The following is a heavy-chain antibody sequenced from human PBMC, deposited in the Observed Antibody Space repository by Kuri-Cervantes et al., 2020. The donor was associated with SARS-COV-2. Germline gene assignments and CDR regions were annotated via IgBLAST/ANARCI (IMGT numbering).Heavy chain of an antibody. J-gene: IGHJ4*02. V-gene: IGHV4-34*01. CDR2: INHSGST. CDR1: GGSFSGYY. CDR3: ARGRRGVPATVFDY. Sequence: GSLRLSCAVYGGSFSGYYWSWIRQPPGKGLEWIGEINHSGSTNYNPSLKSRVTISVDTSKNQFSLNLSSVTAADTAVYYCARGRRGVPATVFDYWGQGTLVTVSS. D-gene: IGHD2-2*01.